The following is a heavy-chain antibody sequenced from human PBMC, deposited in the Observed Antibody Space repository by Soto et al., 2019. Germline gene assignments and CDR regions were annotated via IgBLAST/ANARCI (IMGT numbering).Heavy chain of an antibody. CDR1: GFTFSSYA. V-gene: IGHV3-30-3*01. D-gene: IGHD3-10*01. CDR2: ISYDGSNK. J-gene: IGHJ4*02. CDR3: ARDPMGRYYGSGSYYFAY. Sequence: QVQLVESGGGVVQPGRSLRLSCAASGFTFSSYAMHWVRQAPGKGLEWVAVISYDGSNKYYADSVKGRFTISRDTSKNTLYLQLNSLRAEDTAVYYCARDPMGRYYGSGSYYFAYWGQGTLVTVSS.